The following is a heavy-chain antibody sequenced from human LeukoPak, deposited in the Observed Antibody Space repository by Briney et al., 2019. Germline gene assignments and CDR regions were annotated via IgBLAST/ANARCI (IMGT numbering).Heavy chain of an antibody. CDR2: ISAYNGNT. D-gene: IGHD6-13*01. CDR1: GYTFTSYG. V-gene: IGHV1-18*01. CDR3: ARDSPHYSSSWPNPFDY. Sequence: ASVKVYCKASGYTFTSYGISWVRQAPGQGLEWMGWISAYNGNTNYAQKLQGRVTMTTDTSTSTAYMELRSLRSDDTAVYYCARDSPHYSSSWPNPFDYWGRGTLVTVSS. J-gene: IGHJ4*02.